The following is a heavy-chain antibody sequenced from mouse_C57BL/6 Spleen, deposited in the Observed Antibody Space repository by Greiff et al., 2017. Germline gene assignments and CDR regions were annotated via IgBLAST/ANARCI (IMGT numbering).Heavy chain of an antibody. D-gene: IGHD2-2*01. V-gene: IGHV1-4*01. J-gene: IGHJ4*01. CDR1: GYTFTSYT. Sequence: QVQLLQSGAELARPGASVKLSCTASGYTFTSYTMPWVKQRPGQGLEWIGNINPSSGYTKYNQKFKDKSTFTADTSSRTAYMQLSSLTSEDSAVYDCARRDGYDDDMDDWGKGTSVTVS. CDR3: ARRDGYDDDMDD. CDR2: INPSSGYT.